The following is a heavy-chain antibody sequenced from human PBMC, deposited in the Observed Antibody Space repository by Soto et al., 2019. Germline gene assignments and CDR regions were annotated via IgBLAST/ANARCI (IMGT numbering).Heavy chain of an antibody. V-gene: IGHV4-30-2*01. CDR2: IYHSGST. CDR3: ARGMTTVTTLDY. Sequence: SETLSLTCAVCGGSISSGGYSCSWIRQPPGKGLEWIGYIYHSGSTYYNPSLKSRVTISLDRSKKQFSLKLSSVTAAETAVYYCARGMTTVTTLDYWGQGTLVTVSS. J-gene: IGHJ4*02. CDR1: GGSISSGGYS. D-gene: IGHD4-17*01.